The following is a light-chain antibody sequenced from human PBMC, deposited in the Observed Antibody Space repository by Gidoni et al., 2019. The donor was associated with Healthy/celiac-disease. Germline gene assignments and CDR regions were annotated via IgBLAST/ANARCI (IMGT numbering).Light chain of an antibody. CDR1: SSGVGGYNY. Sequence: QSALTPPPSASGSPGQSVTISCTGTSSGVGGYNYVSWYQQHPGKAPKLMIYEVSKRPSGVPDRFSGSKSGNTASLTVSGLQAEDEADYYCSSYAGSLFGGGTKLTVL. J-gene: IGLJ2*01. V-gene: IGLV2-8*01. CDR3: SSYAGSL. CDR2: EVS.